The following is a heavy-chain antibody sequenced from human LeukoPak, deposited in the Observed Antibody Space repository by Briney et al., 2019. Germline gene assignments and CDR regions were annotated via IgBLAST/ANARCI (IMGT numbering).Heavy chain of an antibody. CDR2: IYYSGST. CDR3: ARSYGSGSYDNPPIYWYFDL. D-gene: IGHD3-10*01. J-gene: IGHJ2*01. Sequence: PSETLSLTCTVSGGSISSYYWSWIRQPPGKGLEWIGYIYYSGSTNYNPSLKSRVTISVDTSKKQFSLKLSSVTAADTAVYYCARSYGSGSYDNPPIYWYFDLWGRGTLVTVSS. CDR1: GGSISSYY. V-gene: IGHV4-59*01.